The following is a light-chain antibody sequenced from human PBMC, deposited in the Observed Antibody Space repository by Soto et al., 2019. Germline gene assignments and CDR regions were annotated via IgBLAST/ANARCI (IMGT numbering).Light chain of an antibody. CDR2: DAS. V-gene: IGKV3-20*01. J-gene: IGKJ4*01. Sequence: ECVLTQCPGTLSLSPGERATLSCRASQTVRNNYLAWYQQKPGQAPRLLIYDASSRATGIPDRFSGGGSGTDFTLTISRLEPEDFAVYYCQQFSSYPLTFGGGTKVDIK. CDR3: QQFSSYPLT. CDR1: QTVRNNY.